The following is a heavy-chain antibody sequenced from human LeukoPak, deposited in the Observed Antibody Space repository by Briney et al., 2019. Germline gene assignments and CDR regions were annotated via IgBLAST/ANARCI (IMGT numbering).Heavy chain of an antibody. D-gene: IGHD3-10*01. J-gene: IGHJ5*02. CDR1: GFTFSSYS. CDR2: ISSSSSTI. V-gene: IGHV3-48*04. Sequence: GGSLRLSCAASGFTFSSYSMIWVRQAPGKGLGWVSYISSSSSTIYYADSVKGRFTISRDNAKNSLYLQMNSLRAEDTAVYYCARDLGKDPTYYYGSGSYSWFDPWGQGTLVTVSS. CDR3: ARDLGKDPTYYYGSGSYSWFDP.